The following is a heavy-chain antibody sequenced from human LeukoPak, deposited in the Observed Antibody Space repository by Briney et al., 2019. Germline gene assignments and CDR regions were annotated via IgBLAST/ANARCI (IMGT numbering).Heavy chain of an antibody. Sequence: GGSLRLSCTASGFTFDDYGMSWLRQVPGKGLEWVSGISWNGLVSSYADSVRGRFTISRDNGKGYVFLQMDSLRVEDSTSYWCPSGPRGGEPVSWGQGILVTVSS. CDR1: GFTFDDYG. D-gene: IGHD2-15*01. V-gene: IGHV3-20*04. CDR3: PSGPRGGEPVS. CDR2: ISWNGLVS. J-gene: IGHJ5*02.